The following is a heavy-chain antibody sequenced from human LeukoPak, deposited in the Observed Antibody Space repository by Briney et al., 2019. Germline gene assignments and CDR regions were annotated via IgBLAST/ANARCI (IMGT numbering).Heavy chain of an antibody. V-gene: IGHV1-8*03. CDR2: MNPKSGNT. CDR3: ARSSRPGYPEGGYYFDY. D-gene: IGHD5-18*01. J-gene: IGHJ4*02. CDR1: GYTFTSLD. Sequence: ASVKVSCKASGYTFTSLDINWVRQATGQGLEWMGWMNPKSGNTGHAQKFQGRVTITRNTSISTVYMELSSLRSEDTAVYYCARSSRPGYPEGGYYFDYWGQGTLVTVSS.